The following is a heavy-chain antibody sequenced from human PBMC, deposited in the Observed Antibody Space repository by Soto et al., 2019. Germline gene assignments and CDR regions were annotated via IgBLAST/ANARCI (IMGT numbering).Heavy chain of an antibody. CDR3: AEEGKEVGAAFGY. Sequence: QVQLVESGGGVVQPGRSLRLSCAASGFTFNNYGIHWVRQAPGKGLERVAVISNDGDDKYYADSVKGRFTISRDNSSNTLDLQMNSLRAEDTAMYYCAEEGKEVGAAFGYWGQGTLVAVSS. CDR2: ISNDGDDK. J-gene: IGHJ4*02. CDR1: GFTFNNYG. D-gene: IGHD2-2*01. V-gene: IGHV3-30*18.